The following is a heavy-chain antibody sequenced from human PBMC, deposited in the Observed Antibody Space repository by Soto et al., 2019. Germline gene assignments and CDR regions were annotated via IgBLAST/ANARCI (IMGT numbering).Heavy chain of an antibody. CDR1: GGSITSGDYY. J-gene: IGHJ5*02. V-gene: IGHV4-30-4*01. CDR3: ARERCSSTSCYANGFDP. CDR2: IYYSGST. D-gene: IGHD2-2*01. Sequence: PSGTLSLTCTVSGGSITSGDYYWSWIRQPPGKGLEWIGYIYYSGSTYYNPSLKSRVTISVDTSKNQFSLKLSSVTAADTAVYYCARERCSSTSCYANGFDPWGQGILVTVSS.